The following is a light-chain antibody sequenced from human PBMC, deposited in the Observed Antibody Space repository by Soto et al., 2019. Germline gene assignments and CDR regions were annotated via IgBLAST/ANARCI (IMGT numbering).Light chain of an antibody. CDR2: GAS. Sequence: EIVLTQSPGTLSLSPGERATLSCRASQSVSSSYLAWYQQKPGQAPRLLIYGASSRATGIPDRFSGSGSGTDFTLTISRLEPEDFAEYYCQQYGSSPRTFGQGPKLDI. CDR3: QQYGSSPRT. CDR1: QSVSSSY. V-gene: IGKV3-20*01. J-gene: IGKJ1*01.